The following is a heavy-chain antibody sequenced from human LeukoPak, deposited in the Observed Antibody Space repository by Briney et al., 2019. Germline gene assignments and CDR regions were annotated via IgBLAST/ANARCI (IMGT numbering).Heavy chain of an antibody. CDR1: GYTFTGYY. CDR3: ARVDTAMLTYFDY. D-gene: IGHD5-18*01. Sequence: ASVKVSCKASGYTFTGYYMHWVRQAPGQGLAWMGWINPNSGGTNYAQKFRGRVTMTRDTSISTAYMELSRLRSDDTAVYYCARVDTAMLTYFDYWGQGTLVTVSS. CDR2: INPNSGGT. J-gene: IGHJ4*02. V-gene: IGHV1-2*02.